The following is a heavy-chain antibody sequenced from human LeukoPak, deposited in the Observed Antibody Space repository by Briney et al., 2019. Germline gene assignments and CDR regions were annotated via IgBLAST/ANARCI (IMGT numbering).Heavy chain of an antibody. CDR3: ARDGDYSNYFLNYYYYYGMDV. Sequence: GRSLRLSCAASGFTFGNYGMHWVRQAPGKGLEWVAVIWSDESNKYYADSVKGRFTISRDNAKNSLYLQMNSLRAEDTAVYYCARDGDYSNYFLNYYYYYGMDVWGQGTTVTVSS. CDR2: IWSDESNK. CDR1: GFTFGNYG. J-gene: IGHJ6*02. V-gene: IGHV3-33*01. D-gene: IGHD4-11*01.